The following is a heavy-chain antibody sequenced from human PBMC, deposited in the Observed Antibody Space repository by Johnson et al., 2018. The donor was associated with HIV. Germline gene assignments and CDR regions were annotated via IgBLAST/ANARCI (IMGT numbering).Heavy chain of an antibody. CDR1: GFTFSSYG. D-gene: IGHD1-26*01. Sequence: QVLLVESGGGVVQPGGSLRLSCAASGFTFSSYGMHWVRQAPGKGLEWVAFIRYDGSNKYYADSMKGRFTISRDNSKNTLYLQMNSLRAEDTAVYYCAKDWSRTVGATLGPGAFDIWGQGTMVTVSS. CDR2: IRYDGSNK. V-gene: IGHV3-30*02. J-gene: IGHJ3*02. CDR3: AKDWSRTVGATLGPGAFDI.